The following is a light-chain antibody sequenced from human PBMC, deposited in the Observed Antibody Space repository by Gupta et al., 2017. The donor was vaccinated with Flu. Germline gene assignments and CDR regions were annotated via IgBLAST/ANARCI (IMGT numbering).Light chain of an antibody. CDR1: ALSKQY. V-gene: IGLV3-25*02. Sequence: YQLTQAPAMSVSSGQTATITCSGSALSKQYVYWYRQRPGQAPVLLIYKDTERASGIPDQISGSSSGTRVTLTIRGVQTEDEADYYCQSADITGASRVFGGGT. J-gene: IGLJ3*02. CDR2: KDT. CDR3: QSADITGASRV.